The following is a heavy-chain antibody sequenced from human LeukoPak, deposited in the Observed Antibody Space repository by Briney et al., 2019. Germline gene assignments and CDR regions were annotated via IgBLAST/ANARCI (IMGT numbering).Heavy chain of an antibody. CDR1: GGTFSSYA. Sequence: SVKVSCKASGGTFSSYAISWVRQAPGQGLEWMGGIIPIFGTANYAQKFQGRVTITTDESTSTAYMELSRLRSDDTAVCFCARGDYGDYIWDYWGQGTLVTVSS. D-gene: IGHD4-17*01. V-gene: IGHV1-69*05. CDR2: IIPIFGTA. CDR3: ARGDYGDYIWDY. J-gene: IGHJ4*02.